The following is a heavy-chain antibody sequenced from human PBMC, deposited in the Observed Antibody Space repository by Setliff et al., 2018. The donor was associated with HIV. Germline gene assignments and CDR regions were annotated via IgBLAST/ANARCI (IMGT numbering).Heavy chain of an antibody. V-gene: IGHV1-3*01. D-gene: IGHD3-10*01. Sequence: ASVKVSCKASGFTFTTYAVHWVRQAPGQMPEWMGWINAANGKTRYPQRFEARVTITMDTGASTAYMELNSLRSEDSAVYYCARVVIRGVISQGGLDYWGPGTLVTVSS. J-gene: IGHJ4*02. CDR1: GFTFTTYA. CDR3: ARVVIRGVISQGGLDY. CDR2: INAANGKT.